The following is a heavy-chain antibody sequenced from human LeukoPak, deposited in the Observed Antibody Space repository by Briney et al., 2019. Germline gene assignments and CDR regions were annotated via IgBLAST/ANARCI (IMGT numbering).Heavy chain of an antibody. J-gene: IGHJ2*01. V-gene: IGHV1-69*13. CDR1: GGTFSSYA. D-gene: IGHD3-3*01. Sequence: SVKVSCKASGGTFSSYAISWVRQAPGQGLEWMGGIIPIFGTANYAQKFPGRVTITADESTSTAYMGLGSLRSEDTAVYYCASFGRVGWSGEPRYYWYFDLWGRGTLVTVSS. CDR2: IIPIFGTA. CDR3: ASFGRVGWSGEPRYYWYFDL.